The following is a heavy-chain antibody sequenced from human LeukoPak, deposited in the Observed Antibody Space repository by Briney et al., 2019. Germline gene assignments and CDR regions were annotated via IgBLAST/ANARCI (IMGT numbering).Heavy chain of an antibody. Sequence: SLTPSSAVSAFTSSSKETKCDRQAHKSWRGWVSYTSSSGSNIYYADSVKGRFTISNDNAKNSLYLQMNSPRAEDTAVYYCARSGAAAGIEGMDVWGKGTTVTISS. D-gene: IGHD6-13*01. J-gene: IGHJ6*04. CDR2: TSSSGSNI. V-gene: IGHV3-48*03. CDR1: AFTSSSKE. CDR3: ARSGAAAGIEGMDV.